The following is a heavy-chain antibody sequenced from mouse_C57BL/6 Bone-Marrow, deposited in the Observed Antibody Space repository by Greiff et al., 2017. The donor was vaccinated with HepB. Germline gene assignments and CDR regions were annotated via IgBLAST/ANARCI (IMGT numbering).Heavy chain of an antibody. CDR1: GFNIKDDY. Sequence: DVKLQESGAELVRPGASVKLSCTASGFNIKDDYMHWVKQRPEQGLEWIGWIDPENGDTEYASKFQGKATITADTSSNTAYLQLSSLTSEDTAVYYCTTSQLGEDYFDYWGQGTTLTVSS. D-gene: IGHD4-1*02. CDR3: TTSQLGEDYFDY. CDR2: IDPENGDT. J-gene: IGHJ2*01. V-gene: IGHV14-4*01.